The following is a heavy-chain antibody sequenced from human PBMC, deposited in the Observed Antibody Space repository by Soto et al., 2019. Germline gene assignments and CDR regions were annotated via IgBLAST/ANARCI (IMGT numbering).Heavy chain of an antibody. Sequence: ASVKVSCKASGYTFASDGISWVRQAPGQGLEWMGWISAYSGNTNYAQKLQGRVTMTTDTSTSTAYMELRSLRSDDTAVYYCASDIGGDTPYYYYYGMDVWGQGTTVTVSS. D-gene: IGHD1-26*01. CDR1: GYTFASDG. J-gene: IGHJ6*02. CDR2: ISAYSGNT. V-gene: IGHV1-18*01. CDR3: ASDIGGDTPYYYYYGMDV.